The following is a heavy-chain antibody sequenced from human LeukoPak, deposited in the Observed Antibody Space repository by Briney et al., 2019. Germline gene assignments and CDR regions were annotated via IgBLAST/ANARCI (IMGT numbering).Heavy chain of an antibody. Sequence: TGGSLRLSCAASGFTFDDYGMSWVRQAPGKGLEWVSGINWNGGSTGYADSVKGRFTISRDNAKNSLYLQMNSLRTEDTALYYCAKGLERESRLDSWGQGTLVTVSS. D-gene: IGHD1-1*01. J-gene: IGHJ4*02. V-gene: IGHV3-20*04. CDR2: INWNGGST. CDR3: AKGLERESRLDS. CDR1: GFTFDDYG.